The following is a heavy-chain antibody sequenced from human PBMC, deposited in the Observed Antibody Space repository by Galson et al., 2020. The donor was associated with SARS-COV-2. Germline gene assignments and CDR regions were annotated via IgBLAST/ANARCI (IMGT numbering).Heavy chain of an antibody. J-gene: IGHJ4*02. CDR1: GASISTYY. V-gene: IGHV4-4*07. Sequence: SETLSLTCTVSGASISTYYWSWIRQPAGKGLEWIGRIYTSGITNYNPSRKSRVTMSLDTSKNQFSLKLTSVTAADTAIYYCAREYSQQWLVRGEFDSWGQGTLVTVSS. D-gene: IGHD6-19*01. CDR3: AREYSQQWLVRGEFDS. CDR2: IYTSGIT.